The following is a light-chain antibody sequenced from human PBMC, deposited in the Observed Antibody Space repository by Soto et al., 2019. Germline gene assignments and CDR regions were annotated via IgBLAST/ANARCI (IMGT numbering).Light chain of an antibody. CDR2: AAS. V-gene: IGKV1-8*01. J-gene: IGKJ1*01. CDR3: QQYYSYPRT. CDR1: QGISSY. Sequence: ALRMTQSPSGLPASTGGRFTITCRASQGISSYLAWYQQKPGKAPKXXIYAASTLQSGVPSRFSGSGSGTDFTLTISCLQYEDFATYYCQQYYSYPRTFGQGTKVDIK.